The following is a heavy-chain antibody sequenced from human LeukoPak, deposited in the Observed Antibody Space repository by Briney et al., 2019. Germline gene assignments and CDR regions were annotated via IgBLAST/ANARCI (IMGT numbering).Heavy chain of an antibody. CDR1: GYTFTGYY. J-gene: IGHJ3*02. Sequence: ASVKVSCKASGYTFTGYYMHWVRQAPGQGLEWMGWINPNSGGTNYAQKFQGRVTMTRDTSISTAYMELSRLRSDDTAVYYCARAFLEMATISAFDIWGQGTMVTVSS. CDR2: INPNSGGT. D-gene: IGHD5-24*01. V-gene: IGHV1-2*02. CDR3: ARAFLEMATISAFDI.